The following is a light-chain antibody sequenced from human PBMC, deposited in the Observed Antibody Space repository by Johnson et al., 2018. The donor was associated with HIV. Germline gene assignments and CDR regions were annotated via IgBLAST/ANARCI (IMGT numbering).Light chain of an antibody. CDR1: SSNIGNNY. CDR2: DNN. J-gene: IGLJ1*01. V-gene: IGLV1-51*01. Sequence: QSLLTQPPSVSAAPGQMVTISCSGSSSNIGNNYVSWYQQLPGTAPKLLIYDNNKRPSGIPDRFSGSKSGTSATLGITGLQTGDEADYYCGTWDSSLSAGVFGTGTKGTVL. CDR3: GTWDSSLSAGV.